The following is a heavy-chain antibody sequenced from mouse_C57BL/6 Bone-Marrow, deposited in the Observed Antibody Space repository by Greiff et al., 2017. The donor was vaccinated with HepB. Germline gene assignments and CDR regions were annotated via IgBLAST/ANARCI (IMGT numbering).Heavy chain of an antibody. V-gene: IGHV14-4*01. CDR3: TTNCSNYPAWFAH. CDR1: GFNIKDDY. J-gene: IGHJ3*01. Sequence: EVQLQQSGAELVRPGASVKLSCTASGFNIKDDYMHWVKQRPEQGLEWIGWIDPENGDTEYASKFQGKATITADTSSNTAYLQLSSLTSEDTAVYYCTTNCSNYPAWFAHWGQGTPVTVSA. CDR2: IDPENGDT. D-gene: IGHD2-5*01.